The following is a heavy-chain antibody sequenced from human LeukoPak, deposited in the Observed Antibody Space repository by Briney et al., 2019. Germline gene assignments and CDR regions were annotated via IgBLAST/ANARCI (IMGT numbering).Heavy chain of an antibody. D-gene: IGHD3-9*01. Sequence: GGSLRLSCAASGFTFSSYWMHWVRQAPGKGLVWVSRINSDGSSTSYADSVKGRFTISRDNAKNTLYLQMNSLRAEDTAVYYCAKRGDFDWLSEWFPEIPYYFDYWGQGTLVTVSS. J-gene: IGHJ4*02. CDR2: INSDGSST. CDR1: GFTFSSYW. CDR3: AKRGDFDWLSEWFPEIPYYFDY. V-gene: IGHV3-74*01.